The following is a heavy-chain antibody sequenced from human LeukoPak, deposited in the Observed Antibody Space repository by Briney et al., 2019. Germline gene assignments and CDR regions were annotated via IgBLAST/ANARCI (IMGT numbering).Heavy chain of an antibody. D-gene: IGHD3-16*01. Sequence: GGSLRLSCAASGFNFIDYSMNWVRQAPGKGLEWISYIGISSGNTKYADSVKGRFTISRDNSKNMLYLQMNSLRAEDTAVYYCAKEPGIILVGWFDPWGQGTLVTVSS. J-gene: IGHJ5*02. V-gene: IGHV3-48*01. CDR1: GFNFIDYS. CDR3: AKEPGIILVGWFDP. CDR2: IGISSGNT.